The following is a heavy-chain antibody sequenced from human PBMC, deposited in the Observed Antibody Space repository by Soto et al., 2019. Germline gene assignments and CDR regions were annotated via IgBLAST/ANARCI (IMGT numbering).Heavy chain of an antibody. CDR1: GFTFSSYA. CDR2: ISGSGGST. J-gene: IGHJ4*02. V-gene: IGHV3-23*01. CDR3: VYISTPFDY. D-gene: IGHD6-13*01. Sequence: EVQLLESGGGLVQPGGSLRLSCAASGFTFSSYAMSWVRQAPGKGLEWVSAISGSGGSTYYADSVKGRFTISRDNSKNTLYLPINSLRAEDMVVYYCVYISTPFDYWGQGTLVTVSS.